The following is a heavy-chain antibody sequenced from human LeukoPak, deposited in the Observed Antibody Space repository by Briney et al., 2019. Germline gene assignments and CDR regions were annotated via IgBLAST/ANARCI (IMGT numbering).Heavy chain of an antibody. CDR1: GFTFSSYS. J-gene: IGHJ3*02. CDR3: ARDHLYYDFREVAAFDI. Sequence: GGSLRLSCAASGFTFSSYSMNWVRQAPGKGLEWVSSISSSSSYIYYADSVKGRFTISRDNAKNSLYLQMNSLRAEDMAVYYCARDHLYYDFREVAAFDIWGQGTMVTVSS. V-gene: IGHV3-21*01. D-gene: IGHD3-3*01. CDR2: ISSSSSYI.